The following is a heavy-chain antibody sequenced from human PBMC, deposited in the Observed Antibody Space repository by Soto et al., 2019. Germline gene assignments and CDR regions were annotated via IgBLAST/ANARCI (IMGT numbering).Heavy chain of an antibody. Sequence: GRSLRLPCAASGFTLITEAMSLVRQPPGKTLEWVSTLSGSGGTTYYADSVKGQFTISRDNSKSTLYLQMNSLRAEDTAVYYCAKDRGAYRPNLNDSWGQGSLVPVSA. V-gene: IGHV3-23*01. D-gene: IGHD1-20*01. CDR3: AKDRGAYRPNLNDS. CDR1: GFTLITEA. CDR2: LSGSGGTT. J-gene: IGHJ5*01.